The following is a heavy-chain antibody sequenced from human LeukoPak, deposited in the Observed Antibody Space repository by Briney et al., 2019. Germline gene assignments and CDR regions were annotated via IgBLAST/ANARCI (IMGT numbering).Heavy chain of an antibody. V-gene: IGHV1-18*01. CDR3: ARENHCSSTSCCLDY. J-gene: IGHJ4*02. CDR2: ISAYNGNT. D-gene: IGHD2-2*01. CDR1: GYIFTSYG. Sequence: ASVNVSCKASGYIFTSYGISWVRQAPGQGLEWMGWISAYNGNTNYAQKLQGRVTMTTDTSTSTAYMELRSLRSDDTPVYYCARENHCSSTSCCLDYWGEGTLVIVSS.